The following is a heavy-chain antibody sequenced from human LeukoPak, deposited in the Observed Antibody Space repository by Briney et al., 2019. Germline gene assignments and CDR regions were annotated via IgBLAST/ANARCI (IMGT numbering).Heavy chain of an antibody. J-gene: IGHJ4*02. CDR2: IKEDGSEA. Sequence: QPGGSLRLSCAAAGFTFSRYWMSWVRQATGKGLECVAKIKEDGSEAHYVDSVKGRFTISRDNAKESLYLQMNSLRAEDTAVYYCTRDYTGGWNDYWGQGIRVTVSS. CDR1: GFTFSRYW. V-gene: IGHV3-7*01. CDR3: TRDYTGGWNDY. D-gene: IGHD7-27*01.